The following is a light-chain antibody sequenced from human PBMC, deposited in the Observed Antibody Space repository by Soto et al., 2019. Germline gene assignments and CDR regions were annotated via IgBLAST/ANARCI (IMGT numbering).Light chain of an antibody. CDR1: SSDVGSYNL. CDR2: EGS. J-gene: IGLJ2*01. CDR3: CSWAGSTRVV. Sequence: QSALTQPASVSGSPGQSITISCTGTSSDVGSYNLVSWYQQHPGKAPKLMIYEGSKRPSGVSNRFSGSKSGNTASLTISSLQAEEEPDYSCCSWAGSTRVVFGGGPKLPVL. V-gene: IGLV2-23*01.